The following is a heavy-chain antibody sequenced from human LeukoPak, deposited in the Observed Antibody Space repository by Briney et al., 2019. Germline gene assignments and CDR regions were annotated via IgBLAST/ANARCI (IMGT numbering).Heavy chain of an antibody. J-gene: IGHJ2*01. CDR1: GGSISSNY. V-gene: IGHV4-4*07. CDR3: ARTVTVTTSLRYFDV. D-gene: IGHD4-17*01. CDR2: IYTSGST. Sequence: PETLSLSCTVSGGSISSNYWSWIRQPAGKELEWIGRIYTSGSTNYNPSLKSRATMSLDTSKNQFSLKLSSVTAADTAVYYCARTVTVTTSLRYFDVWGRGRLVTVSS.